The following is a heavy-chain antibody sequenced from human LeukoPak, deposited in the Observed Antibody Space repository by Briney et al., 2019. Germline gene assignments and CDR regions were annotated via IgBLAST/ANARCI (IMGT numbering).Heavy chain of an antibody. CDR3: ARDSSSLGGWFDP. Sequence: GGSLRLSCAASGFTFSSYGMHWVRQAPGKGLEWVAVIWYDGSNKYYADSVKGRFTISRDNSKNTLYLQMNSLRAEDTAVYYCARDSSSLGGWFDPWGQGTLVTVSS. CDR2: IWYDGSNK. V-gene: IGHV3-33*01. D-gene: IGHD6-13*01. CDR1: GFTFSSYG. J-gene: IGHJ5*02.